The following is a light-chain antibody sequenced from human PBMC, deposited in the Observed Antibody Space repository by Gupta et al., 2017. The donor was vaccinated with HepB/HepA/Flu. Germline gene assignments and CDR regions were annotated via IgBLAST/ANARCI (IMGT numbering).Light chain of an antibody. CDR3: QAWDSTTVV. Sequence: SYELTQPLALSVSPVPTASITCSGDKLGDKYACWYQQKPGQSPVLVIYQDSKRPSGIPERFSGSNSGNTATLTISGTQAMDEADYYCQAWDSTTVVFGGGTKLTVL. V-gene: IGLV3-1*01. J-gene: IGLJ2*01. CDR1: KLGDKY. CDR2: QDS.